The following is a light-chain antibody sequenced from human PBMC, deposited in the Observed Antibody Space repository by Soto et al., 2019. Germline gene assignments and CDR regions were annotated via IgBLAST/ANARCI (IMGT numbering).Light chain of an antibody. Sequence: VMTQSPLSLSVRVGEPASISCRSSQSLLHSDGNSYLDWYLQKPGQSPKLLIYVTSNRASGVPDRFSGSGSGTHFTLEISRVEAEDVGVYYCMEALQIPYTSGRGTRMEI. J-gene: IGKJ5*01. CDR1: QSLLHSDGNSY. V-gene: IGKV2-28*01. CDR3: MEALQIPYT. CDR2: VTS.